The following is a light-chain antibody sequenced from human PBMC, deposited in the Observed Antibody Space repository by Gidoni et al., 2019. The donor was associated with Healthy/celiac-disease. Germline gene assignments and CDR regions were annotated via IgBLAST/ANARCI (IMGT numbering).Light chain of an antibody. J-gene: IGKJ1*01. CDR2: AAS. CDR3: QQLNSYPPWT. V-gene: IGKV1-9*01. CDR1: QGISSY. Sequence: IQLTQSPSSLSASVGDRVTITCRASQGISSYLACYQQKPGKAPKLLIYAASTLQSGVPSRFSGSGSGTDFTLTISSLQPEDFATYYCQQLNSYPPWTFGQGTKVEIK.